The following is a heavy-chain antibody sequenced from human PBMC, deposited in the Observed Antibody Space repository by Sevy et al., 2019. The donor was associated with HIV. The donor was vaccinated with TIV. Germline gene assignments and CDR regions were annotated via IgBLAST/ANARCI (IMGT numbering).Heavy chain of an antibody. CDR2: IKQDGSEK. CDR1: GFTFSSYW. CDR3: ARWEKDILTGYSYYYYYGMDV. Sequence: GGSLRLSCAASGFTFSSYWMSWVRQAPGKGLEWVANIKQDGSEKYYVDSVKGRFHISRDNAKNSLYLQMNSLRAEDTAVYYCARWEKDILTGYSYYYYYGMDVWGQGTTVTVSS. D-gene: IGHD3-9*01. V-gene: IGHV3-7*01. J-gene: IGHJ6*02.